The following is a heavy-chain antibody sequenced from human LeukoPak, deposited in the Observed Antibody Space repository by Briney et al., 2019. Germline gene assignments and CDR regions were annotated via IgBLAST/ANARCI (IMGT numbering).Heavy chain of an antibody. D-gene: IGHD3-22*01. CDR3: ARGEYYYDSSGYSFDY. CDR1: GYTFTSYY. V-gene: IGHV1-46*01. CDR2: INPSGGST. J-gene: IGHJ4*02. Sequence: ASVKVSCKASGYTFTSYYMHWVRQAPGQGLEWMGIINPSGGSTSYAQKFQGRVTMSVDTSKNQFSLKLSSVTAADTAVYYCARGEYYYDSSGYSFDYWGQGTLVTVSS.